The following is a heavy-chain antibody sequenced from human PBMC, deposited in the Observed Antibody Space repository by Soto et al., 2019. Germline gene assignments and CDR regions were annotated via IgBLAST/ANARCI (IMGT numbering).Heavy chain of an antibody. V-gene: IGHV3-21*01. CDR2: ISRRSTYI. D-gene: IGHD1-20*01. CDR1: GFTFSSFG. CDR3: ARVDAISGTTANWYFDL. J-gene: IGHJ2*01. Sequence: EEQLVESGGGLVKVGWSLRLSCAASGFTFSSFGMNWVRQAPGKGLVWVSCISRRSTYIYSADSLKGRFTISRDDAKNSLYLQINDVRAEDTAVYYCARVDAISGTTANWYFDLWGRGTPVTVSS.